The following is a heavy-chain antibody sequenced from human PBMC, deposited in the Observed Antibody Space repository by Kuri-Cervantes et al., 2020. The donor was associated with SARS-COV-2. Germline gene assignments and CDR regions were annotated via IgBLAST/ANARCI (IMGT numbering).Heavy chain of an antibody. V-gene: IGHV3-43D*03. CDR2: ISWDGGST. CDR1: GFTFDEYG. CDR3: AKDIGGGDCSGGICYSGGPFDY. D-gene: IGHD2-15*01. J-gene: IGHJ4*02. Sequence: GESLKISCAASGFTFDEYGMHWVRQAPGKGLEWVSRISWDGGSTYYADSVKGRFTISRDNSKNSLYLQMNSLRAEDTALYYCAKDIGGGDCSGGICYSGGPFDYWGQGTLVTVSS.